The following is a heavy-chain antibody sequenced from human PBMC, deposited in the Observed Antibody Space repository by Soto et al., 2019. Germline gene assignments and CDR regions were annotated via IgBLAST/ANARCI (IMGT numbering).Heavy chain of an antibody. J-gene: IGHJ6*02. D-gene: IGHD3-22*01. CDR3: AIEHDCSYYYYYGMDV. CDR2: ISYDGSNK. Sequence: GGSLRLSCAASGFTFNSYGMHWVRQAPGKGLEWVAVISYDGSNKYYADSVKGRFTISRDNSKNTLYLQMNSLRAEDTAVYCCAIEHDCSYYYYYGMDVWGQGTTVTVSS. CDR1: GFTFNSYG. V-gene: IGHV3-30*03.